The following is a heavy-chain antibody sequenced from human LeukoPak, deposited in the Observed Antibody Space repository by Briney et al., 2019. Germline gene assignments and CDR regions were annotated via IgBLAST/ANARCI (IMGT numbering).Heavy chain of an antibody. V-gene: IGHV3-7*01. D-gene: IGHD3-22*01. CDR1: GLTFSKYW. Sequence: PGGSLRLSCAASGLTFSKYWMTWVRRPPGKGLEWVANIRRDGSETHYVDSVMGRFTIYRDNAKNSLYLQMNSLRAKDTAVYYCARDDTHYGSSGSFYDAFDIWGQGTMVTVSS. J-gene: IGHJ3*02. CDR3: ARDDTHYGSSGSFYDAFDI. CDR2: IRRDGSET.